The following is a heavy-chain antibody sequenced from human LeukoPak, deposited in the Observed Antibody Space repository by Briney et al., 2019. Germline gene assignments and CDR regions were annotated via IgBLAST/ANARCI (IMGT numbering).Heavy chain of an antibody. Sequence: ASVKVSCKASGYTFASYFLHWVRQAPGQGLDWMGLINPSGHSISYAQKLQGRVTMTTDTSTSTAYMGLRSLRSDDTAVYYCARGRGITIFGVVINNWFDPWGQGTLVTVSS. CDR1: GYTFASYF. J-gene: IGHJ5*02. CDR3: ARGRGITIFGVVINNWFDP. CDR2: INPSGHSI. V-gene: IGHV1-46*01. D-gene: IGHD3-3*01.